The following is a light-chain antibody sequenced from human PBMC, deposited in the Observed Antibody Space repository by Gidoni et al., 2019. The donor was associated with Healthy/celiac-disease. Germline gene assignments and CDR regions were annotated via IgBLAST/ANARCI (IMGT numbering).Light chain of an antibody. CDR2: GAS. Sequence: EIVLTQSPGTLSLSPGERATLSCRASQRVSSSYLAWYQQKPGQAPRLLIYGASSRATGSPDRFSGSGSGTDFTLTISRLEPEDFAVYYCQQYGSPPWTFGQGTKVEIK. V-gene: IGKV3-20*01. CDR1: QRVSSSY. CDR3: QQYGSPPWT. J-gene: IGKJ1*01.